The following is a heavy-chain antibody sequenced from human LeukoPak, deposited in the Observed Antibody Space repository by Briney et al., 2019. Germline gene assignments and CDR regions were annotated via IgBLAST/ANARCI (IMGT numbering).Heavy chain of an antibody. V-gene: IGHV4-4*07. J-gene: IGHJ5*02. CDR1: GGSISSYY. D-gene: IGHD4-11*01. CDR2: IYTSGST. CDR3: ARDKEDDYSNAGWFDP. Sequence: PSETLSLTCTVSGGSISSYYWSWIRQPAGKGLEWIGRIYTSGSTNYNPSLKSRVTMSVDTSKNQFSLKLSSVTAADTAVYYCARDKEDDYSNAGWFDPWGQGTLVTVSS.